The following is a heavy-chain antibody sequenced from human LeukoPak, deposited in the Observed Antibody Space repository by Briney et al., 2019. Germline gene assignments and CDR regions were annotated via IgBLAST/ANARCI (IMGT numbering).Heavy chain of an antibody. V-gene: IGHV3-30*04. J-gene: IGHJ4*02. D-gene: IGHD2-21*02. Sequence: GGSLRLSCAASGFTFSSYAMHWVRQAPGKGLEWVAVISYDGSNKYYADSVKGRFTISRDNSRNTLYLQMNSLRAEDTAVYYCARDVSAGDPRGYFDYWGQGTLVTVSS. CDR1: GFTFSSYA. CDR3: ARDVSAGDPRGYFDY. CDR2: ISYDGSNK.